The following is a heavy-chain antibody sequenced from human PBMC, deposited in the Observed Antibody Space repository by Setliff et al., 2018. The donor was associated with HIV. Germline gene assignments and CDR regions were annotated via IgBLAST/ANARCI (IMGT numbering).Heavy chain of an antibody. CDR2: IIPNSGGT. Sequence: ASVKVSCKASGYTFTSYGVSWVRQAPGQGLEWMGGIIPNSGGTNSALKFQGRVTMTRDTSISTAYMELSRLRSDDTAVYYCARDGGGPGDYYYYYMDVWAKGTTVTVSS. D-gene: IGHD3-16*01. CDR1: GYTFTSYG. J-gene: IGHJ6*03. CDR3: ARDGGGPGDYYYYYMDV. V-gene: IGHV1-2*02.